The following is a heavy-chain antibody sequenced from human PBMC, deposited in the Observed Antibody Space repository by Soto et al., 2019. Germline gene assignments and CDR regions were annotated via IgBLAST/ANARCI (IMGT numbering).Heavy chain of an antibody. J-gene: IGHJ4*02. CDR1: GGSISSGGYS. V-gene: IGHV4-30-2*01. Sequence: PSETLSLTCAVSGGSISSGGYSWSWIRQPPGKGLEWIGYIYHSGSTYYNPSLKSRVTISVDRSKNQFSLKLSSVTAADTAVYYCARADGGNPFAYWGQGTLVTVSS. CDR3: ARADGGNPFAY. D-gene: IGHD2-15*01. CDR2: IYHSGST.